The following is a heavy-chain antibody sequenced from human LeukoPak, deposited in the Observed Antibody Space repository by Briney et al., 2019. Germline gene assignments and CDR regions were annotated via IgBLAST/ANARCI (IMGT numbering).Heavy chain of an antibody. J-gene: IGHJ4*02. D-gene: IGHD3-10*01. CDR3: ARYVTYGSGKYYFDY. V-gene: IGHV4-59*05. CDR2: ISHSGST. Sequence: SETLSLTCTVSGDSISSHYWSWIRQPPGKELEWIASISHSGSTYYNPSLKSRVTISVDTSKNQISLRLSSVTAADTAVYFCARYVTYGSGKYYFDYWGQGSLVTVSS. CDR1: GDSISSHY.